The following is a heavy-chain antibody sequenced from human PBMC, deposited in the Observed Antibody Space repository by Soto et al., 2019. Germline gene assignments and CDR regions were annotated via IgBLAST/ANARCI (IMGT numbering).Heavy chain of an antibody. Sequence: EVQLVESEGGLVQPGGSLRLSCAASGFTFSSYSMNWVRQAPGKGLEWVSYISSSSSTIYYADSVKGRFTISRDNAKNSLYLQMNSLRAEDTAVYYCAREPVVVAATGAFDIWGQGTMVTVSS. CDR1: GFTFSSYS. D-gene: IGHD2-15*01. V-gene: IGHV3-48*01. CDR2: ISSSSSTI. J-gene: IGHJ3*02. CDR3: AREPVVVAATGAFDI.